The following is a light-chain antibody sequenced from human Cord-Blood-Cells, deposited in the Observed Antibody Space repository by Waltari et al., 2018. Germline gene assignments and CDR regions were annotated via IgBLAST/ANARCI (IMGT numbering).Light chain of an antibody. CDR2: DVS. Sequence: QSALTQPRSVSGSPGQSVTISCTGTSSDVGGYNYVFWYQQHPGKAPKPMSYDVSKRPSGLPDRFSGSKSGNTASLTISGLQAEDEADYYCCSYAGSYTLVFGGGTKLTVL. J-gene: IGLJ3*02. V-gene: IGLV2-11*02. CDR3: CSYAGSYTLV. CDR1: SSDVGGYNY.